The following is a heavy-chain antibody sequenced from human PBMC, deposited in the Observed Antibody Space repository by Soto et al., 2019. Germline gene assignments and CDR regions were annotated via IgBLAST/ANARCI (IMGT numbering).Heavy chain of an antibody. V-gene: IGHV1-69*13. Sequence: ASVKVSCKGSGGTFSGDAIGWVRQAPGQGLEWMGGIIPIFGTANYAQKFQGRVTITADESTSTAYMELSSLRSEDTAVYYCAREGEGYDSSGYYDYYYYYGMDVWGQGTTVTVSS. CDR1: GGTFSGDA. J-gene: IGHJ6*02. D-gene: IGHD3-22*01. CDR3: AREGEGYDSSGYYDYYYYYGMDV. CDR2: IIPIFGTA.